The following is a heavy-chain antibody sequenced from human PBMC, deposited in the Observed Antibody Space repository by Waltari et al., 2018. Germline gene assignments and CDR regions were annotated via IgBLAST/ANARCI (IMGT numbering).Heavy chain of an antibody. J-gene: IGHJ3*02. CDR3: ARNNWNYEAFDI. Sequence: QEWVSAISGSGGSTYYADSVKGRFTISRDNSKNTLYLQMNSLRAEDTAVYYCARNNWNYEAFDIWGQGTMVTVSS. V-gene: IGHV3-23*01. D-gene: IGHD1-7*01. CDR2: ISGSGGST.